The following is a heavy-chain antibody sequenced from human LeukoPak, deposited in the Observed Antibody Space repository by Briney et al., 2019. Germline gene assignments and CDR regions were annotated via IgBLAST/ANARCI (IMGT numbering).Heavy chain of an antibody. Sequence: SETLSLTCTVSGGSISSSSYCWGWIRQPPGKGLEWIGSIYYSGSTYYNPSLKSRVSISVDTSKNQFSLRLSSVTAADTAVYYCARTGSTVTMLYPFDHWGQGTLVTVSS. CDR2: IYYSGST. CDR3: ARTGSTVTMLYPFDH. V-gene: IGHV4-39*07. J-gene: IGHJ4*02. D-gene: IGHD4-17*01. CDR1: GGSISSSSYC.